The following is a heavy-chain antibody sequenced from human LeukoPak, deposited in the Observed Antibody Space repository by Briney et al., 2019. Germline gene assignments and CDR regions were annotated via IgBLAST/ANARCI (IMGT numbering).Heavy chain of an antibody. D-gene: IGHD5-12*01. CDR3: ARGRDKRRIVATIHPYFDY. V-gene: IGHV4-34*01. CDR1: GGSFSGYY. Sequence: SETLSLTCAVYGGSFSGYYWSWIRQPPGKGLEWIGEINHSGSTNYNPSLKSRVTISVDTSKNQFSLKLSSVTAADTAVYYCARGRDKRRIVATIHPYFDYWGQGTLVTVSS. J-gene: IGHJ4*02. CDR2: INHSGST.